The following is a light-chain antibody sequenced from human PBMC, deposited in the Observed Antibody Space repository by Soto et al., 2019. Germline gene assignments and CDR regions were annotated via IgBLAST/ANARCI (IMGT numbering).Light chain of an antibody. CDR1: QSISNY. V-gene: IGKV1-39*01. CDR2: AAS. J-gene: IGKJ1*01. CDR3: QHYYGFSRT. Sequence: DIQMTQSPSSLSASVGDRVTITCRASQSISNYLNWYQQKPGKAPKLLIYAASSLQSGVPSRFSGSGSGTDFTLTISSLQPEDFATYYCQHYYGFSRTFGQGTKVDIK.